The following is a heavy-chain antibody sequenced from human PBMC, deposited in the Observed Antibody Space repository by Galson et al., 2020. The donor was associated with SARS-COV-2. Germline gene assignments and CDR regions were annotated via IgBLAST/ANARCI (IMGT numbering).Heavy chain of an antibody. CDR3: AKVLRGNLPSKHGLDV. CDR1: GFTFSSYA. D-gene: IGHD3-10*01. CDR2: ISGSGGST. Sequence: GESLKISCAASGFTFSSYAMTWVRQAPGKGLEWVSAISGSGGSTYYADSVKGRFTISRDNSKNTLYLQMNSLRDEDTAVYYCAKVLRGNLPSKHGLDVWGQGTTVTVSS. J-gene: IGHJ6*02. V-gene: IGHV3-23*01.